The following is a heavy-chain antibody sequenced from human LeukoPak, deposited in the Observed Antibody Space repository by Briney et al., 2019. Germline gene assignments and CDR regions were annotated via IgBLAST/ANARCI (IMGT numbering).Heavy chain of an antibody. D-gene: IGHD6-19*01. Sequence: GGSLRLSCAASGFTFNNYAMSWVRQAPGKGLEWVSAIRDSGGRTYYADSVKGRCTISRDNSKNTLYLQMNSLRADDTAVYYCAKRNTSGWYYFDYWGQGTLVTVSS. CDR1: GFTFNNYA. V-gene: IGHV3-23*01. J-gene: IGHJ4*02. CDR2: IRDSGGRT. CDR3: AKRNTSGWYYFDY.